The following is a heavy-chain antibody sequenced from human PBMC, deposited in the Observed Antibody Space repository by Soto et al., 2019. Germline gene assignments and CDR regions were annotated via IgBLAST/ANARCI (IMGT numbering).Heavy chain of an antibody. Sequence: SETLSLTCAVYGGSFSGYYWSWIRQPPGKGLEWIGEINHSGSTNYNPSLKSRVTISVDTSKNQFSLKLSSVTAADTAVYYCARGEGWLNYYYGMDVWGQGTTVTVSS. CDR3: ARGEGWLNYYYGMDV. CDR2: INHSGST. D-gene: IGHD5-12*01. J-gene: IGHJ6*02. V-gene: IGHV4-34*01. CDR1: GGSFSGYY.